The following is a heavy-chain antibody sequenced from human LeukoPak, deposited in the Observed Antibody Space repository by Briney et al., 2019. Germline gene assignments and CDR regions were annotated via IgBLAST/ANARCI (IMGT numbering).Heavy chain of an antibody. CDR3: ARGGDCSITSCYTYWFDP. J-gene: IGHJ5*02. D-gene: IGHD2-2*02. CDR1: GGTFSSYA. V-gene: IGHV1-69*13. CDR2: IIPIFGTA. Sequence: SVKVSCKASGGTFSSYAISWVRQAPGQGLEWMGGIIPIFGTANYAQKFQGRVTITADESTSTAYMELSSLRSEDTAVYYCARGGDCSITSCYTYWFDPWGQGTLVTVSS.